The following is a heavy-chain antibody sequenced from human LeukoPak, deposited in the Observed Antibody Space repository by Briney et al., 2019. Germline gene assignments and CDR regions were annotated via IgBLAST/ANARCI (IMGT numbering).Heavy chain of an antibody. J-gene: IGHJ4*02. CDR3: ARPSTPYYDFWSGWDY. Sequence: SVKVSCKASGGTFSSYAISWVRQAPGQGLEWMGGIIPIFGTANYAQKFQGRVTITADESTSTAYMELSSLRSEDTAVYYCARPSTPYYDFWSGWDYWGQGTLVTVSS. V-gene: IGHV1-69*13. CDR2: IIPIFGTA. D-gene: IGHD3-3*01. CDR1: GGTFSSYA.